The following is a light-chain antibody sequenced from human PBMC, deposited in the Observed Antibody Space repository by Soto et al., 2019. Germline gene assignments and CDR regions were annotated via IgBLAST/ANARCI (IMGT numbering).Light chain of an antibody. CDR3: QQYYSTPLS. CDR1: QSVLYSSNNKNF. CDR2: WAS. V-gene: IGKV4-1*01. Sequence: IVMTQSPDSLAVSLGERATIKCKSSQSVLYSSNNKNFLAWYQQKPGQPPKLLIYWASARESGVPDRFSGSGSGTDFTLTISSLQAEDVAVYYCQQYYSTPLSFGGGTKVDIK. J-gene: IGKJ4*01.